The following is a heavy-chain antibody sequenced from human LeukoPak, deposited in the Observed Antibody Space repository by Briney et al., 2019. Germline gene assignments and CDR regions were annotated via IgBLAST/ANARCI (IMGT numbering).Heavy chain of an antibody. CDR3: ARDATTVTTADLYF. Sequence: GGSLRLSCAASGFTFSSYWMHWVRQAPGKGLVWVSRTNSDGSSTNYADSVKGRFTISRDNAKNTLYLQMDSLRAEDTAVYYCARDATTVTTADLYFWGQGTLVPVSS. CDR2: TNSDGSST. J-gene: IGHJ4*02. CDR1: GFTFSSYW. D-gene: IGHD4-17*01. V-gene: IGHV3-74*01.